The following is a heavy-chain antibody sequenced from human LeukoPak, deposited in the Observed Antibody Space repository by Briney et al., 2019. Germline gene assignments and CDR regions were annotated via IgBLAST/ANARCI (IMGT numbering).Heavy chain of an antibody. V-gene: IGHV3-23*01. D-gene: IGHD1-26*01. J-gene: IGHJ4*02. CDR2: ISSSGGNT. Sequence: GGSLRLSCAASGFTFSSYAMSWVRQAPGKGLEWVSAISSSGGNTYYADSVKGRFTISRDNSKNTLYLQMNSLRAEDTAVYYCVSYWARQRYFDYWGQGTLVPVSS. CDR1: GFTFSSYA. CDR3: VSYWARQRYFDY.